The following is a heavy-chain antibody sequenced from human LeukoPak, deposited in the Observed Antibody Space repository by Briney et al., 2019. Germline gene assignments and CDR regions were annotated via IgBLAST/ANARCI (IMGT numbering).Heavy chain of an antibody. D-gene: IGHD2-21*01. CDR1: GDSVSGNIVA. J-gene: IGHJ3*02. CDR3: VRGQYSAFDI. CDR2: TYRGSS. Sequence: SQTLSLTCAVSGDSVSGNIVAWNWIRQSPSRGLEWLGRTYRGSSYYAPSMKSRISISPDTSKNQFSLHLNSVTPEDTAVYFCVRGQYSAFDIWGQGTLVTVTS. V-gene: IGHV6-1*01.